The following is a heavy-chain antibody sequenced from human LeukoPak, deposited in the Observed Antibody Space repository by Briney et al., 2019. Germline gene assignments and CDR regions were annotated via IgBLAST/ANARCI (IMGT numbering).Heavy chain of an antibody. CDR2: INTDGSST. CDR1: GFTFSNYW. CDR3: ARALYDFWSGYYIANYMDV. J-gene: IGHJ6*03. Sequence: GWSLRLSCTASGFTFSNYWMHWVRQAPGKGLVWVSRINTDGSSTSYADSVKGRLTISRDNAKNTLFLQMNSLRAEDTAVYYCARALYDFWSGYYIANYMDVWGKGTPVTVSS. D-gene: IGHD3-3*01. V-gene: IGHV3-74*01.